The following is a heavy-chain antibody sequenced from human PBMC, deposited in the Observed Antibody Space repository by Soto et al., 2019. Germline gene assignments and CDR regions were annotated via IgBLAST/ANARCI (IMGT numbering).Heavy chain of an antibody. CDR3: ARDDWGGLTLENDY. V-gene: IGHV1-18*01. CDR2: ISAYNGNT. CDR1: GHTFTSYG. D-gene: IGHD3-9*01. Sequence: ASVKVSCKASGHTFTSYGISWVRQAPGQGLEWMGWISAYNGNTNYAQKLQGRVTMTTDTSTSTAYMELRSLRSDDTAVYYCARDDWGGLTLENDYWGQGTLVTVSS. J-gene: IGHJ4*02.